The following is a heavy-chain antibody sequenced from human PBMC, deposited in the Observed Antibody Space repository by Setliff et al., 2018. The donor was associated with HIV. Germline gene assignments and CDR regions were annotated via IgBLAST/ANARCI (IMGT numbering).Heavy chain of an antibody. Sequence: ASVKVSCKASGFTFTTYGISWVRQAPGQGLEWMGWISPYNGHTNYPQKLQGRVTMTTDTSTSTVYMELRSLRFDDTAVYYCARLGSGGSDSYYYDMDVWGQGTTVTVSS. J-gene: IGHJ6*02. D-gene: IGHD6-19*01. V-gene: IGHV1-18*01. CDR1: GFTFTTYG. CDR2: ISPYNGHT. CDR3: ARLGSGGSDSYYYDMDV.